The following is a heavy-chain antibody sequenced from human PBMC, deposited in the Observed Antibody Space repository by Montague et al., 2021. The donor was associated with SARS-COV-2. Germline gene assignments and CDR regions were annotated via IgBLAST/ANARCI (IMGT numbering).Heavy chain of an antibody. CDR1: GDSINNNRYY. Sequence: SETLSLTCSVSGDSINNNRYYWGWIRQPPGKGLEWIGTIYYSGSAYYNPSLKSRVTISVDTSKDQFSLKLNSVTATDTAVYYCARLESTRGVIIRGAFHIWGQGTRGTVSS. V-gene: IGHV4-39*01. J-gene: IGHJ3*02. CDR3: ARLESTRGVIIRGAFHI. D-gene: IGHD3-10*01. CDR2: IYYSGSA.